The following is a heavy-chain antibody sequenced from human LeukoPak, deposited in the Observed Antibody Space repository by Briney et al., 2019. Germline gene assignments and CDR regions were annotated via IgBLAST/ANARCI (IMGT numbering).Heavy chain of an antibody. CDR1: GFTFSDYY. J-gene: IGHJ5*02. V-gene: IGHV3-11*01. CDR2: ISSSGSTI. CDR3: ARVPGNDYVWGSYRYNWFDP. Sequence: GGSLRLSCAASGFTFSDYYMSWIRQAPGKGLEWVSYISSSGSTIYYADSVKGRFTISGDNAKNSLYLQMNSLRAEDTAVYYCARVPGNDYVWGSYRYNWFDPWGQGTLVTVSS. D-gene: IGHD3-16*02.